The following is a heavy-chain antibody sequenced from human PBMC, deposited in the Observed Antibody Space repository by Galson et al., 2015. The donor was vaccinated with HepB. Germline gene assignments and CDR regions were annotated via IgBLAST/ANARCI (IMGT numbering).Heavy chain of an antibody. J-gene: IGHJ3*02. CDR2: IYYSGST. Sequence: SETLSLTCTVSGGSISSYYWSWIRQPPGKGLEWIGYIYYSGSTNYNPSLKSRVTISVDTSKNQFSLSLSSVTAADTDVYYCARERYSYDSSGYHSDAFDIWGQGTMVTASS. CDR1: GGSISSYY. CDR3: ARERYSYDSSGYHSDAFDI. D-gene: IGHD3-22*01. V-gene: IGHV4-59*01.